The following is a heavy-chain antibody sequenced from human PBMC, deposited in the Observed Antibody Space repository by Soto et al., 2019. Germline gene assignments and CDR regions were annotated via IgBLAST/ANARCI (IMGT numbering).Heavy chain of an antibody. D-gene: IGHD3-10*01. Sequence: QVQLQQWGAGLLKPSETLSLTCAVYGGSFSGYYWSWIRQPPGKGLEWIGEINHSGSTNYNPSLKSRVTIAVDTSKNQFSLKLSSEPAADTAVYYCAGRARITMVRRGYGMDVWGQGTTVTVSS. CDR2: INHSGST. CDR3: AGRARITMVRRGYGMDV. CDR1: GGSFSGYY. J-gene: IGHJ6*02. V-gene: IGHV4-34*01.